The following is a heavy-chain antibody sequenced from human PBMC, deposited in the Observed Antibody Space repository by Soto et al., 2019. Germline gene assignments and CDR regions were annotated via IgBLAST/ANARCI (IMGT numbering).Heavy chain of an antibody. D-gene: IGHD4-17*01. CDR1: GFTFGDYA. CDR3: THYGETSGGYYYYGMDV. CDR2: IRSKAYGGTT. J-gene: IGHJ6*02. Sequence: GGSLRLSCTASGFTFGDYAMSWFRQALGKGQEWVGFIRSKAYGGTTEYAASVKGRFTISRDDSKSIAYLQMNSLKTEDTAVYYCTHYGETSGGYYYYGMDVRGQGTTVTVSS. V-gene: IGHV3-49*03.